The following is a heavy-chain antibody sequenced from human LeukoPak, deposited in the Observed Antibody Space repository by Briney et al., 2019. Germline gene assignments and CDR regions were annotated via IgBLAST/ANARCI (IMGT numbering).Heavy chain of an antibody. J-gene: IGHJ4*02. CDR3: AKPLQRWLADY. D-gene: IGHD4-23*01. Sequence: PGGSLTLSCAASGFTFSSYAMSWVRQAAGKGLEWVSSISGSVGSTYYADSVKGRFTISRDNSTNTLYLQMNSLRADDTGVYYCAKPLQRWLADYWGQGTLVTVSS. CDR2: ISGSVGST. CDR1: GFTFSSYA. V-gene: IGHV3-23*01.